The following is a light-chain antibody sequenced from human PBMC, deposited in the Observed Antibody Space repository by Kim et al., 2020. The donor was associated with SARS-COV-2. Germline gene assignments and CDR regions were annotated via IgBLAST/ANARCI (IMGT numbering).Light chain of an antibody. CDR1: SSDVGSYNL. CDR3: CSYAGSSTLV. Sequence: QSALTQPASVSGSPGQSITISCTGTSSDVGSYNLVSWYQQHPGKAPKLMIYEGTKRPSGVSNRFSGYKSGNTASLTISGLQADDEADYYCCSYAGSSTLVFGGGTQLNVL. J-gene: IGLJ2*01. V-gene: IGLV2-23*01. CDR2: EGT.